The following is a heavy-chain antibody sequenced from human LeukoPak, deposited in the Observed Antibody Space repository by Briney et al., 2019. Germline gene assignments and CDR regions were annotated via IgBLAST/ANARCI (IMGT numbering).Heavy chain of an antibody. Sequence: GGSLRLSCAASGFTFISYWMSWVRQAPGKGLEWVANIKQDGSEKYYVDSVKGRFTISRDNAKNSLYLQMNSLRAEDTAVYYCARVDRAAGLYWGQGTLVTVSS. CDR1: GFTFISYW. J-gene: IGHJ4*02. V-gene: IGHV3-7*01. CDR3: ARVDRAAGLY. D-gene: IGHD6-13*01. CDR2: IKQDGSEK.